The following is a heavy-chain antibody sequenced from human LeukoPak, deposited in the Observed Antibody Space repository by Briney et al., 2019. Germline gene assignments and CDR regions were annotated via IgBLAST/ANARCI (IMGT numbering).Heavy chain of an antibody. J-gene: IGHJ4*02. CDR3: ARVELELDHFDY. CDR2: IKRDGSGK. D-gene: IGHD1-7*01. CDR1: GFTFSNYW. Sequence: GGSLRLSCAASGFTFSNYWMSWGRHARGKGLECVDNIKRDGSGKYYVPSMKGPFSISRDNAKNSLYLQLNSLRAEDTAVYYCARVELELDHFDYWGQGTLVSVSS. V-gene: IGHV3-7*01.